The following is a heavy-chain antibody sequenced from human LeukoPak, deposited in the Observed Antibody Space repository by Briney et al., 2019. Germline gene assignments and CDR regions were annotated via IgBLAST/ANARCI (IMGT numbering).Heavy chain of an antibody. Sequence: PGGSLRLSCAASGFTFSVYTMNWVRQAPGKGLEWVSSISSNSGYIYYADSLKGRSTISRDNAQNSLYLQMNSLRAEDTAVYYCATETTTGVLGYWGQGALVTVSS. CDR3: ATETTTGVLGY. CDR1: GFTFSVYT. J-gene: IGHJ4*02. CDR2: ISSNSGYI. V-gene: IGHV3-21*01. D-gene: IGHD1-1*01.